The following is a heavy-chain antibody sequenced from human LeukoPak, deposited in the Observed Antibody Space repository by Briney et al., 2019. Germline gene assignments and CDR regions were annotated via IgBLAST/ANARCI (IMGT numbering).Heavy chain of an antibody. V-gene: IGHV3-7*01. CDR1: GFIFSSYW. Sequence: PGGSLRLSCATSGFIFSSYWMSWVRQAPGKGLEWVANIKQDGSEKAYVDSVKGRFTISRDNAKNSLYLQMNSLRAEDTAVYYCARVGPITMIVEHPYYFDSWGQGTLVAVSS. J-gene: IGHJ4*02. D-gene: IGHD3-22*01. CDR2: IKQDGSEK. CDR3: ARVGPITMIVEHPYYFDS.